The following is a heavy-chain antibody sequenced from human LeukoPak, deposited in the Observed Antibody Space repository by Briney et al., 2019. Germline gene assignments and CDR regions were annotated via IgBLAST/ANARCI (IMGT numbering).Heavy chain of an antibody. V-gene: IGHV4-39*07. J-gene: IGHJ4*02. Sequence: PSESLSLTWTVSGGSISSSSYYWGWIRQPPGKGLEWIGSIYYSGSTYYNPSLKSRVTISVDTSKNQFSLKLSSVTAADTAVYYCARLVAYCSSTSCSDYWGQGTLVTVSS. CDR1: GGSISSSSYY. CDR2: IYYSGST. D-gene: IGHD2-2*01. CDR3: ARLVAYCSSTSCSDY.